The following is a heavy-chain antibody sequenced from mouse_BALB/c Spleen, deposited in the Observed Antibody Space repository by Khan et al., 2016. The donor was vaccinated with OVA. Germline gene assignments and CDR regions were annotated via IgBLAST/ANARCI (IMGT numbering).Heavy chain of an antibody. D-gene: IGHD2-1*01. Sequence: EVELVESGGGLVKPGGSLKLSCAASGFTFSSYTMSWIRQTPEKRLEWVATISSGGDNTYYPDSVKGRFTISRDNAKNNLYLQMSSLRSEDTASYYCARSNDGNFASWGQGTLVTVSA. J-gene: IGHJ3*01. V-gene: IGHV5-9*03. CDR1: GFTFSSYT. CDR2: ISSGGDNT. CDR3: ARSNDGNFAS.